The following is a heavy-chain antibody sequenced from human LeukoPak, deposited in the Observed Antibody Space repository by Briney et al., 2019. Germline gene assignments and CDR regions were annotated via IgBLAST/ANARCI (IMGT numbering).Heavy chain of an antibody. CDR3: ASRDTATGLD. J-gene: IGHJ4*02. CDR1: GGSFSGYY. Sequence: SETLSLTCAVYGGSFSGYYWSWIRQPPGKGLEWIGEINHSGSTNYNPSLKSRVTISVDTSKNQFFLKLSSVTAADTAVYYYASRDTATGLDWGQGTLVTVSS. D-gene: IGHD5-18*01. CDR2: INHSGST. V-gene: IGHV4-34*01.